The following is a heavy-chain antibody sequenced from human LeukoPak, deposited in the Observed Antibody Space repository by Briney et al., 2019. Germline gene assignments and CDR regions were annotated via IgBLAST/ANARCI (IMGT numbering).Heavy chain of an antibody. CDR1: GWSCSGYY. CDR2: INHSGST. V-gene: IGHV4-34*01. J-gene: IGHJ4*02. CDR3: ARGRIAMVRGVIGPFDY. Sequence: SVTVSLTCAVYGWSCSGYYWSWIRQPPGKGLEWIGEINHSGSTNYHPSLKSRFTISVDTSKDQFSLKLSSVTAADTAVYYCARGRIAMVRGVIGPFDYWGQGTLVTVSS. D-gene: IGHD3-10*01.